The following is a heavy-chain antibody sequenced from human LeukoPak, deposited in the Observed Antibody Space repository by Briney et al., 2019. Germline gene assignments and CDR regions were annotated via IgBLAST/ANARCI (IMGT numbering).Heavy chain of an antibody. CDR3: VKSLGAWRFDP. J-gene: IGHJ5*02. CDR1: GFTFNDYA. V-gene: IGHV3-9*01. CDR2: ISWNSATI. Sequence: PGGSLRLSCAASGFTFNDYAMHWVRQAPGKGLEWVSGISWNSATIGYADSLKGRFTISRDNSKKSLYLQMNSLRPEDTALYYCVKSLGAWRFDPWGQGTLVTVSP. D-gene: IGHD3-10*01.